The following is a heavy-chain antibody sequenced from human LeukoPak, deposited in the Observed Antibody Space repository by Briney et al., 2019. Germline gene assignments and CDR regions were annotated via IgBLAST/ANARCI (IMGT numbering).Heavy chain of an antibody. CDR2: ISWNSVNI. V-gene: IGHV3-9*01. CDR1: GFTFDDYA. D-gene: IGHD5-24*01. Sequence: GGSLRLSCAASGFTFDDYAMHWVRQAPGKGLEWVSGISWNSVNIGHEDSVKGRFTISRDNAKNSLLLQMNSLRPEDTALYYCVKDRGLRNQWLQVTYDSWGQGTLVTVSS. J-gene: IGHJ4*02. CDR3: VKDRGLRNQWLQVTYDS.